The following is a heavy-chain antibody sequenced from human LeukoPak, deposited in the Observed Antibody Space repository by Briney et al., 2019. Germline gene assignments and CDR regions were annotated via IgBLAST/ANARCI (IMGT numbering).Heavy chain of an antibody. J-gene: IGHJ6*02. CDR2: VDYIGYT. CDR1: GGSISTYY. Sequence: PSETLSLTCTVSGGSISTYYWSWIRQPPGKGLEWIGYVDYIGYTNYNPSVKSRLTISVDRSMNQFSLKLRSVTAADTAVYYCARQPKPGGWFDGMDVWGQGTTVTVSS. CDR3: ARQPKPGGWFDGMDV. D-gene: IGHD3-10*01. V-gene: IGHV4-59*08.